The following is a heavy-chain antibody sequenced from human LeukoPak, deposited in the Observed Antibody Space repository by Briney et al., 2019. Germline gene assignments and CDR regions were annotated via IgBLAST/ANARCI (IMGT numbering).Heavy chain of an antibody. V-gene: IGHV4-59*04. CDR3: ARQAVAGNGFDY. CDR2: IYYSGNT. Sequence: SETLSLTCTVSGGSISNYYLTWIRQPPGKGLEWIGTIYYSGNTYYNPSLKSRVSISVDTSKNQFSLKLSSVTAADTAVYYCARQAVAGNGFDYWGQGTLVTVSS. CDR1: GGSISNYY. J-gene: IGHJ4*02. D-gene: IGHD6-19*01.